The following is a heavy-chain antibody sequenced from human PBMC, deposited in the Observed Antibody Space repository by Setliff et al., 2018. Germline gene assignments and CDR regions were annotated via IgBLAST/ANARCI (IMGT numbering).Heavy chain of an antibody. CDR2: INHSGST. J-gene: IGHJ4*02. D-gene: IGHD6-19*01. CDR1: GGSISGASISSYY. Sequence: PSETLSLTCTVSGGSISGASISSYYWGWIRQPPGKGLEWIGEINHSGSTNYNPSLKSRVTISIDTSKNHFSLKLSSVTAADTAVYYCARGRAGHSGHWGQGTLVTVSS. V-gene: IGHV4-39*02. CDR3: ARGRAGHSGH.